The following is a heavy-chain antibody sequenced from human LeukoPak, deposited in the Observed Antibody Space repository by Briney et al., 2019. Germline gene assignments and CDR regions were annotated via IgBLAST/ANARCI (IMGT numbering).Heavy chain of an antibody. CDR2: ISAYNDNT. CDR1: GYTFTSYG. J-gene: IGHJ4*02. D-gene: IGHD3-9*01. V-gene: IGHV1-18*01. CDR3: ARSGINYDLLGTGDF. Sequence: AASVKVSCKASGYTFTSYGISWVRQAPGQGLEWMGWISAYNDNTNYGQKFQGRVTMTTDTSTSTAYMELRSLRSDDTAVYYRARSGINYDLLGTGDFWGQGTLVTVSS.